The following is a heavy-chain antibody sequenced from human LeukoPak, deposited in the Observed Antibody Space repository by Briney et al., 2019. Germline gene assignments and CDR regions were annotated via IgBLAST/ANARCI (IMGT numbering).Heavy chain of an antibody. D-gene: IGHD3-3*01. CDR3: ARDHCYDFWSGYYTYPDYFDY. CDR1: GGSISSSRDY. Sequence: SETLSLTCTVSGGSISSSRDYWGWMRQPPGKGLEWIGSIYYSGSTYYNPSLKSRVTISVDTSKNQFSLQLSSVTAADTAMYYCARDHCYDFWSGYYTYPDYFDYWGQGTLVTVSS. J-gene: IGHJ4*02. CDR2: IYYSGST. V-gene: IGHV4-39*07.